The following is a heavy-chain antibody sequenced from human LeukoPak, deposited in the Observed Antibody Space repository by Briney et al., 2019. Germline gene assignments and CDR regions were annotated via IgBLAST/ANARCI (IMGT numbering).Heavy chain of an antibody. Sequence: ASVKVSCKASGYTFTGYYMHWVRQAPGQGLEWMEWINPNSGGTDYAQKFQGRVTMTRDTSISTAYMELSRLRSDDTAVYYCARGWTIFGVVVSYSNWFDPWGQGTLVTVSS. J-gene: IGHJ5*02. D-gene: IGHD3-3*01. CDR1: GYTFTGYY. V-gene: IGHV1-2*02. CDR2: INPNSGGT. CDR3: ARGWTIFGVVVSYSNWFDP.